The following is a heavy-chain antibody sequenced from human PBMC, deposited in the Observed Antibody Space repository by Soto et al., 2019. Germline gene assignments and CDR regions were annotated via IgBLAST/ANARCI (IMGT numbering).Heavy chain of an antibody. J-gene: IGHJ4*02. CDR1: GGSISSGDYY. Sequence: QVQLQESGPGLVKPSQTLSLTCTVSGGSISSGDYYWSWIRQPPGKGLEWIGYIYYSGTTYYSPSHNSRVTISADRSKNQYSLRLTYVTAADTAVYYCARDYASGSGPEYWGQRTLVTVSS. V-gene: IGHV4-30-4*01. CDR3: ARDYASGSGPEY. CDR2: IYYSGTT. D-gene: IGHD3-10*01.